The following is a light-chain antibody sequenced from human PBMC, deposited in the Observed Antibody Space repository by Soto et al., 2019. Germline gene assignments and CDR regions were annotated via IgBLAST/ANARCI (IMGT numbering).Light chain of an antibody. Sequence: QSALTQPPSVSGAPGQRVTISCTGSSSNIGAGYDVHWYQQLPGTAPKLLIYGNSNRPSGVPDRFSGSKSGTSASLAITGLQAEDEADYYCQSDDSSLIEVFGGGTKVTVL. CDR2: GNS. V-gene: IGLV1-40*01. CDR1: SSNIGAGYD. J-gene: IGLJ3*02. CDR3: QSDDSSLIEV.